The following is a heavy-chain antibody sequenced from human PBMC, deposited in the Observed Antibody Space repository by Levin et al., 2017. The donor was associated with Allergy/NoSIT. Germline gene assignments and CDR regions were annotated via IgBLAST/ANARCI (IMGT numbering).Heavy chain of an antibody. D-gene: IGHD2-15*01. CDR1: GFTFSSYA. V-gene: IGHV3-23*01. CDR3: AKDCSGGSCYYYYGMDV. J-gene: IGHJ6*02. CDR2: ISGSGGST. Sequence: PGESLKISCAASGFTFSSYAMSWVRQAPGKGLEWVSAISGSGGSTYYADSVKGRFTISRDNSKNTLYLQMNSLRAEDTAVYYCAKDCSGGSCYYYYGMDVWGQGTTVTVSS.